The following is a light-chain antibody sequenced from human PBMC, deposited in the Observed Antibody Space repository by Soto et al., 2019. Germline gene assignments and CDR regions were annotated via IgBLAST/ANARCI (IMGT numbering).Light chain of an antibody. CDR3: QQYNNWL. Sequence: EIVMTQSPATLSVSPGERATLSCRASQSVSSNLAWYQQKPGQAPRLLIYGASASATGIPARFSGSGSGTEFPLTITSLKSEDFAVYYCQQYNNWLFGQGTRLEIK. V-gene: IGKV3-15*01. CDR2: GAS. CDR1: QSVSSN. J-gene: IGKJ5*01.